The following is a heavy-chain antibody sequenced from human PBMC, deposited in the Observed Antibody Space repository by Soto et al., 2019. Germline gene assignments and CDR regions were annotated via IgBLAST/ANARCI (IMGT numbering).Heavy chain of an antibody. V-gene: IGHV3-23*01. Sequence: GGSLRLSCAASGFTFGSYAMSWVRQAPGKGLEWVSVISDSGSSTYYADSVKGRFTISRDNSKNTLFLQMNSLRAEDTAVYYCAKDHSSGYYYFDNWGQGTLVTVSS. CDR2: ISDSGSST. D-gene: IGHD3-22*01. CDR1: GFTFGSYA. J-gene: IGHJ4*02. CDR3: AKDHSSGYYYFDN.